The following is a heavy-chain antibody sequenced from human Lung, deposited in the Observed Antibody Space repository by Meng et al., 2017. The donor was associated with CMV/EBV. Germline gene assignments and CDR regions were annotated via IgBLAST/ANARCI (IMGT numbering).Heavy chain of an antibody. Sequence: SXTXSLXCAVYGGSFSGYCWSWIRQPPGKGLEWIGSIYYSGSTYYNPSLKSRVTISVDTSKNQFSLKLSSVTAADTAVYYCARDGGKYCSSTSCKSKYYYYGMDVWXQGTTVTVSS. J-gene: IGHJ6*02. CDR3: ARDGGKYCSSTSCKSKYYYYGMDV. V-gene: IGHV4-34*01. CDR2: IYYSGST. D-gene: IGHD2-2*01. CDR1: GGSFSGYC.